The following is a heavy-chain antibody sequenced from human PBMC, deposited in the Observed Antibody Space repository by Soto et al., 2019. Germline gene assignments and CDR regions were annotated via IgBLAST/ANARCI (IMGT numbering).Heavy chain of an antibody. J-gene: IGHJ6*02. CDR2: MYPGDSDT. V-gene: IGHV5-51*07. D-gene: IGHD1-26*01. Sequence: GSVKKMPGKGLEWMGIMYPGDSDTRYSPSFQGQVTISADKSISTADLQWSSLKASDTAVYYCGTVGRLGSTGAWAHGMDVSVQRNT. CDR3: GTVGRLGSTGAWAHGMDV.